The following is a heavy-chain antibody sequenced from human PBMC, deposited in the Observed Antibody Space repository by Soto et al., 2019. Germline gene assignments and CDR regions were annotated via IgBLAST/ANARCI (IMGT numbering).Heavy chain of an antibody. D-gene: IGHD5-12*01. V-gene: IGHV4-4*02. J-gene: IGHJ4*02. CDR1: RYSINNNNW. CDR2: LHHGGST. Sequence: SETLSLTCDVSRYSINNNNWGSWVRQPPGGGLEWIGGLHHGGSTNYNPSLESRATFSVDISKNQFFLKLSSVTAADTAVYYCTKNSAYALDYWGQGTLVTVS. CDR3: TKNSAYALDY.